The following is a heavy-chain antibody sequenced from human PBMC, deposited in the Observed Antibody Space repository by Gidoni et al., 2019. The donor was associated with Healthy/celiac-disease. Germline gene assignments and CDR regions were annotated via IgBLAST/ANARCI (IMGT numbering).Heavy chain of an antibody. CDR2: IYPGDSDT. D-gene: IGHD3-3*01. J-gene: IGHJ5*02. V-gene: IGHV5-51*01. Sequence: EVQLVQSGAEVKKPGESLKISCKGSGYSFTSYWIGWVRQMPGKGLEWMGIIYPGDSDTRYSPSFQGQVTISADKSISTAYLQWSSLKASDTAMYYCASSGRLYDFWSGYQENWFDPWGQGTLVTVSS. CDR1: GYSFTSYW. CDR3: ASSGRLYDFWSGYQENWFDP.